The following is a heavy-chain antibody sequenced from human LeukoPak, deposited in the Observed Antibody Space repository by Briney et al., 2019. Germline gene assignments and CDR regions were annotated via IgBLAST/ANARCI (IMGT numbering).Heavy chain of an antibody. D-gene: IGHD4-17*01. V-gene: IGHV6-1*01. CDR2: TYYRSKWYN. CDR3: ARTGVTTATKDWYFDL. Sequence: SQTLSLTCAISGDSVSSNSAAWNRIGQSPSRGLEWLGRTYYRSKWYNDYAVSVKSRITINPDTSKNQFSLQLNSVTPEDTAVYYCARTGVTTATKDWYFDLWGRGTLVTVSS. CDR1: GDSVSSNSAA. J-gene: IGHJ2*01.